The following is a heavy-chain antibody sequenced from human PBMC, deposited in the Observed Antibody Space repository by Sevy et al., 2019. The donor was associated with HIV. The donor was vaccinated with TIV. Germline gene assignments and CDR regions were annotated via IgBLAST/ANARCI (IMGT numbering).Heavy chain of an antibody. CDR1: DGSFSGYY. J-gene: IGHJ5*02. V-gene: IGHV4-34*01. Sequence: SETLSLTCAVHDGSFSGYYWNWIRQLPGKGLEWIGEINESGITYYNPSLKSRVTISVDTSKKQFSLKLNSVTAVDSVVYFCARSPPVLVVPGALSWFDAWGQGTLVTVSS. CDR2: INESGIT. CDR3: ARSPPVLVVPGALSWFDA. D-gene: IGHD2-2*01.